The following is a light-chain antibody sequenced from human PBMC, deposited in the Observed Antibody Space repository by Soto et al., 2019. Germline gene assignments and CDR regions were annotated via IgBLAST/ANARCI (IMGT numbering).Light chain of an antibody. V-gene: IGKV1-5*01. J-gene: IGKJ1*01. CDR3: QQYNTFWT. CDR1: QSISTW. Sequence: IHMTHAPSTLSASVLYRVTITFRSSQSISTWLAWYQQKPGKAPKLLIYDVSSLESGVPSRFSGSGSGTEFTLTISSLQPDDFATYYCQQYNTFWTFGQGTKVDIK. CDR2: DVS.